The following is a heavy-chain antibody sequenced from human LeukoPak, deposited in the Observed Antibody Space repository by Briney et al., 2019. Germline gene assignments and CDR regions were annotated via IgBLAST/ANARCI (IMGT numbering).Heavy chain of an antibody. CDR2: INPNSGGT. D-gene: IGHD2-15*01. V-gene: IGHV1-2*06. CDR3: AIPVSSRAFDI. CDR1: GYTFTGYY. J-gene: IGHJ3*02. Sequence: ASVKVSCKASGYTFTGYYMHWVRQAPGQGLEWMGRINPNSGGTNYAQKFQGRVTITADESTSTAYMELSSLRSEDTAVYYCAIPVSSRAFDIWGQGTMVTVSS.